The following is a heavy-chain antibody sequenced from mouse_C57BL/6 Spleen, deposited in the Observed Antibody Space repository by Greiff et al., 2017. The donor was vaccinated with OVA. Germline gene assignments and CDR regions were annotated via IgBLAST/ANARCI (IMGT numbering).Heavy chain of an antibody. CDR3: AIYDGYYWFAY. CDR1: GYTFTSYW. Sequence: QVQLQQPGAELVRPGSSVKLSCKASGYTFTSYWMDWVKQRPGQGLEWIGNIYPSDSETHYNQKFKDKATLTVDKSSSTAYMQLSSLTSEDSAVYYCAIYDGYYWFAYWGQGTLVTVSA. D-gene: IGHD2-3*01. V-gene: IGHV1-61*01. CDR2: IYPSDSET. J-gene: IGHJ3*01.